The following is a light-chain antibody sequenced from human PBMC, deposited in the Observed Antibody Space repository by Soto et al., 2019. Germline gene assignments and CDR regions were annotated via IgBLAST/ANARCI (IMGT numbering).Light chain of an antibody. J-gene: IGLJ1*01. CDR3: SSYTSSSTLGYV. Sequence: QSALTQPASVSGSHGQSITISCTGTSSDVGGYNYVSWYQQHPGKAPKLMIYEVSNRPSGVSNRFSGSKSGNTASLTISGLQAEDEADYYCSSYTSSSTLGYVFGTGTKLTVL. V-gene: IGLV2-14*01. CDR1: SSDVGGYNY. CDR2: EVS.